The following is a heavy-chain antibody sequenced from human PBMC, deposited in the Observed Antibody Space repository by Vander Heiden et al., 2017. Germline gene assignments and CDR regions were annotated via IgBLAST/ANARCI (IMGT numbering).Heavy chain of an antibody. V-gene: IGHV1-8*02. D-gene: IGHD2-2*03. Sequence: QVRRGQPGVEGRKPAVALKDSCLSSGYPFPNFAINSVRQAPGKGLEWMGWMHANSGHTAFADKFQGRVTMTRSTSTGTAYMKLSALRSDDTAMYYCARTGNCVGTSCFSPYWGQGTLVTVSS. CDR1: GYPFPNFA. J-gene: IGHJ4*02. CDR2: MHANSGHT. CDR3: ARTGNCVGTSCFSPY.